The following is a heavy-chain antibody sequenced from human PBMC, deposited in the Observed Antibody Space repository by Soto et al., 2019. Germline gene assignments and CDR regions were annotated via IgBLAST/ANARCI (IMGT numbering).Heavy chain of an antibody. CDR1: GGSISSYY. CDR3: ARVKAAAGKGYYYYYYGMDV. V-gene: IGHV4-59*01. D-gene: IGHD6-13*01. CDR2: IYYSGST. Sequence: PSETLSLTCTVSGGSISSYYWSGIRQPPGKGLEWIGYIYYSGSTNYNPSLKSRVTISVDTSKNQFSLKLSSVTAAAKAVYYCARVKAAAGKGYYYYYYGMDVWGQGTTVT. J-gene: IGHJ6*02.